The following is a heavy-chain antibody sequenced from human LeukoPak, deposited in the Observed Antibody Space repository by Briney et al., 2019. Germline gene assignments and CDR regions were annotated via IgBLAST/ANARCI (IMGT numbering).Heavy chain of an antibody. CDR3: ARLKEGIDY. V-gene: IGHV4-39*01. Sequence: SETQSLTCAVSGGSISGSSYFWGWIRQPPGKGLEWIGSIYYSGNTYYNPSLKSRVTISVDTSKNQFSLKLSSVTAADTAVYYCARLKEGIDYWGQGTLVTVSS. CDR1: GGSISGSSYF. D-gene: IGHD3-10*01. CDR2: IYYSGNT. J-gene: IGHJ4*02.